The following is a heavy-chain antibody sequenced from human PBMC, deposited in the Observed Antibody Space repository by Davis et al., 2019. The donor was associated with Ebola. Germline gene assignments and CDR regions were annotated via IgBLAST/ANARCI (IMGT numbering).Heavy chain of an antibody. Sequence: GESLKISCETSGFIFSNYVMSWVRQAPGKGLEWVAFIRYDGSSDYYADSVKGRFAISSDVSKTTLYLQMNSLRAEDTAVYYCASVQLERRPYDALDIWGQGTMVTVSS. CDR1: GFIFSNYV. V-gene: IGHV3-30*02. D-gene: IGHD1-1*01. CDR2: IRYDGSSD. J-gene: IGHJ3*02. CDR3: ASVQLERRPYDALDI.